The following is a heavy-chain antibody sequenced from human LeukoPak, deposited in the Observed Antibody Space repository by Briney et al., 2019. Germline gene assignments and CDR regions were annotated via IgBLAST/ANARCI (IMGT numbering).Heavy chain of an antibody. Sequence: PGGSLRLSCAASGFTFSSYAMSWVRQAPGKGLVWVSLINTDGSITNYADSVKGRFTISRDNAKNTLYLQMNSLRAEDTAVYYCAGIGSWGHDYWGQGTLVTVSS. V-gene: IGHV3-74*01. CDR1: GFTFSSYA. CDR2: INTDGSIT. D-gene: IGHD1-26*01. J-gene: IGHJ4*02. CDR3: AGIGSWGHDY.